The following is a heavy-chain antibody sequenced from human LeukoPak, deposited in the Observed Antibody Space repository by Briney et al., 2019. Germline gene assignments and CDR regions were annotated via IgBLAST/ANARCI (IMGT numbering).Heavy chain of an antibody. D-gene: IGHD6-13*01. J-gene: IGHJ6*02. CDR3: ARGPRYSSSWTYYYYYGMDV. V-gene: IGHV1-2*02. Sequence: ASVKVSCKASGYTFTGYYMHWVRQAPGQGLEWMGWINPNSGGTNYAQKFQGRVTMTRDTSISTAYMELSRLRSDDTAVYYCARGPRYSSSWTYYYYYGMDVWGQGTTVTVSS. CDR2: INPNSGGT. CDR1: GYTFTGYY.